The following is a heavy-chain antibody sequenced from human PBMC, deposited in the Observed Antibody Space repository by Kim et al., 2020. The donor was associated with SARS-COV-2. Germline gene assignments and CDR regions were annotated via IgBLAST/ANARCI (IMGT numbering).Heavy chain of an antibody. V-gene: IGHV3-33*01. CDR2: IWYDGSNK. CDR3: ARTRDGYNDAFDI. Sequence: GGSLRLSCAASGFTFSSYGMHWVRQAPGKGLEWVAVIWYDGSNKYYADSVKGRFTISRDNSKNTLYLQMNSLRAEDTAVYYCARTRDGYNDAFDIWGQGTMVTVSS. J-gene: IGHJ3*02. CDR1: GFTFSSYG. D-gene: IGHD5-12*01.